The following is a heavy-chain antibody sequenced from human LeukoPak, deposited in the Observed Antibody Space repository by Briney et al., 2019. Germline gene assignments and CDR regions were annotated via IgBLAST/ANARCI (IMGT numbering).Heavy chain of an antibody. V-gene: IGHV4-4*07. CDR3: ARHPSSGYYLIDY. CDR2: IYTSRST. CDR1: GGSISSYY. D-gene: IGHD3-22*01. Sequence: PSETLSLTCTVSGGSISSYYWSWIRQPAGKGLELIGRIYTSRSTNYNPSLKGRVTMSVATSKTQFSLKLSSVTAADTAVYYCARHPSSGYYLIDYWGQGTLVTVSS. J-gene: IGHJ4*02.